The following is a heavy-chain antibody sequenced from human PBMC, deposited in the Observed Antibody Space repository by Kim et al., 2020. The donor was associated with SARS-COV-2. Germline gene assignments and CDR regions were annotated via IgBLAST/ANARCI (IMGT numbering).Heavy chain of an antibody. Sequence: NPSLKSRVTISVDKSKNQFSLKLSSVTAADTAVYYCARYGQLERRYYFDYWGQGTLVTVSS. V-gene: IGHV4-4*02. CDR3: ARYGQLERRYYFDY. D-gene: IGHD1-1*01. J-gene: IGHJ4*02.